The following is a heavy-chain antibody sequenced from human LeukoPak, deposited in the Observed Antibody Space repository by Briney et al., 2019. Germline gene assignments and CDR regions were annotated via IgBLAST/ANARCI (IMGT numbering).Heavy chain of an antibody. V-gene: IGHV4-34*01. CDR1: GRSFSGYY. Sequence: SETLSLTCAVYGRSFSGYYWSWIRQPPGKGLEWIGEINHSGSTNYNPSLKSRVTISVDTSKNQFSLKLSSVTAADTAVYYCARGRRYYYGSGSYNWFDPWGQGTLVTVSS. D-gene: IGHD3-10*01. CDR2: INHSGST. J-gene: IGHJ5*02. CDR3: ARGRRYYYGSGSYNWFDP.